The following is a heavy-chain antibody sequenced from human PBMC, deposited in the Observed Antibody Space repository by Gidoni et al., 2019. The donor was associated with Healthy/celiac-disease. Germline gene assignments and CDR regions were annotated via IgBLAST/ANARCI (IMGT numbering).Heavy chain of an antibody. CDR1: GGSISSSRYY. J-gene: IGHJ4*02. CDR3: ARPVATTGDFDY. V-gene: IGHV4-39*01. Sequence: QLQLQESGPGLVKPSETLSLTCTVSGGSISSSRYYWGWIRQPPGKGMEWIGSIYYSGSTYYNPSLKSRVTISGDTSKNQFSLKLSSVTAADTAVYYCARPVATTGDFDYWGQGTLVTVSS. D-gene: IGHD5-12*01. CDR2: IYYSGST.